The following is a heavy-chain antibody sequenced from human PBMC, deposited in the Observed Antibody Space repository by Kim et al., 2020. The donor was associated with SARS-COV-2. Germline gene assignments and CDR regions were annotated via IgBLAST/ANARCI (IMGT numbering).Heavy chain of an antibody. D-gene: IGHD4-17*01. J-gene: IGHJ6*02. Sequence: SETLSLTCTVSGGSISSGGYYWSWIRQHPGKGLEWIGYIYYSGSTYYNPSLKSRVTISVDTSKNQFSLKLSSVPAADTAVYYCARDATVVTSGGMDVWGQGTTVTVSS. CDR3: ARDATVVTSGGMDV. CDR2: IYYSGST. V-gene: IGHV4-31*03. CDR1: GGSISSGGYY.